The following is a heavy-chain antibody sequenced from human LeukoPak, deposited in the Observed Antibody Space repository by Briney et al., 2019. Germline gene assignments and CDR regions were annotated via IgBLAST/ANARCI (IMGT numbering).Heavy chain of an antibody. V-gene: IGHV1-2*02. Sequence: ASVKVSCKASGYTFTGYYMHWVRQAPGQGLEWMGWINPNSGGTNYAQKFQGRVTMTRDTSISTAYMDLSRLRSDDTAVYYCARWDYYDSSVVFDIWGQGTMVTVSS. CDR3: ARWDYYDSSVVFDI. J-gene: IGHJ3*02. CDR2: INPNSGGT. D-gene: IGHD3-22*01. CDR1: GYTFTGYY.